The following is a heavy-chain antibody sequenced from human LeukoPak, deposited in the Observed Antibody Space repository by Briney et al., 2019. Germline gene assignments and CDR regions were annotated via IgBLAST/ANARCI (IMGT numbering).Heavy chain of an antibody. CDR1: GFTFSSYW. D-gene: IGHD6-13*01. J-gene: IGHJ6*02. V-gene: IGHV3-7*01. Sequence: HAGGSLRLSCAASGFTFSSYWMSWVRQAPGKGLEWVANIKQDGSEKYYVDSVKGRFTISRDNAKNSLYLQMNSLRAEDTAVYYCARVHLPWGSSWYWGTPYYYYYGMDVWGQGTTVTVSS. CDR2: IKQDGSEK. CDR3: ARVHLPWGSSWYWGTPYYYYYGMDV.